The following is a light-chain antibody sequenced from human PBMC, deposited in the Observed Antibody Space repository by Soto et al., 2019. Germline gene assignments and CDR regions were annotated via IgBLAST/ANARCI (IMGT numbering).Light chain of an antibody. V-gene: IGKV3-15*01. J-gene: IGKJ3*01. CDR2: GAS. CDR1: QSVSSS. Sequence: IVMPQSPATLSASPGERATLSCRASQSVSSSLAWYQQKPGQAPRLLIYGASARATGIPARFSGSGSGTDFTLTIGSLEPEDFAVYYCQQRSTWPPFTFGPGTKVDIK. CDR3: QQRSTWPPFT.